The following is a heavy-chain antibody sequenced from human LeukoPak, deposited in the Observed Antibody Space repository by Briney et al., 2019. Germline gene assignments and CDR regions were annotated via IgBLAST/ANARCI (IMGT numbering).Heavy chain of an antibody. Sequence: PGGSLRLSCAASGFTFSSYGMSWVRQAPGKGREWVSAISGTAGSTYYADSVKGRFTISRDNSKNTLYLQMNSLRAEDTAVYYCAQDKYSYGFGPFDYWGQGTLVTASS. V-gene: IGHV3-23*01. D-gene: IGHD5-18*01. J-gene: IGHJ4*02. CDR3: AQDKYSYGFGPFDY. CDR2: ISGTAGST. CDR1: GFTFSSYG.